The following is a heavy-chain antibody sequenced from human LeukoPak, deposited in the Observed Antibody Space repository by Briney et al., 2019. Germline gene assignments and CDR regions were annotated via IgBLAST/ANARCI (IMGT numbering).Heavy chain of an antibody. CDR2: IYYSGST. CDR3: ARAHPPSYYDSSGYYYGGGYDWFDP. Sequence: PSETLSLTCTVSGGSISSYYWSWIRQPPGKGLEWIGYIYYSGSTNYNPSLKSRVTISVDTSKNQFSLKLSSVTAADTAVYYCARAHPPSYYDSSGYYYGGGYDWFDPWGQGTLVTVSS. V-gene: IGHV4-59*01. D-gene: IGHD3-22*01. J-gene: IGHJ5*02. CDR1: GGSISSYY.